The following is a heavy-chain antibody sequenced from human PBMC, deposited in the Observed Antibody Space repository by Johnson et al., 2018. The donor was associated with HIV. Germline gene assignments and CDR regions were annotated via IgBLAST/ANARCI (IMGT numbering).Heavy chain of an antibody. Sequence: VQLVESGGGVVQPGGSLRLSCVASGFTFSSYGMHWVRQAPGKGLEWVSYISSSGSTIYYADSVKGRFTISRDNAKNSLYLQMNSLRAEDTAVYYCARRVEGRRSANDAFDIWGQGTMVTVSS. V-gene: IGHV3-48*04. D-gene: IGHD1-1*01. CDR2: ISSSGSTI. J-gene: IGHJ3*02. CDR1: GFTFSSYG. CDR3: ARRVEGRRSANDAFDI.